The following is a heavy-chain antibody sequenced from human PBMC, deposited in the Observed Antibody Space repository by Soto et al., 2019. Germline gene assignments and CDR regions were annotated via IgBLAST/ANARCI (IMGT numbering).Heavy chain of an antibody. Sequence: QPGGSLRLSCAASGFTFSSYSMNWVRQAPGKGLEWVSYIGSSSSTIYYADSVKGRFTISRDNAKNSLYLQMNSLRDEDTAVYYCARALYCSSTSCYLLGYYYYYGMDVWGQGTTVTVSS. CDR1: GFTFSSYS. CDR3: ARALYCSSTSCYLLGYYYYYGMDV. CDR2: IGSSSSTI. V-gene: IGHV3-48*02. D-gene: IGHD2-2*01. J-gene: IGHJ6*02.